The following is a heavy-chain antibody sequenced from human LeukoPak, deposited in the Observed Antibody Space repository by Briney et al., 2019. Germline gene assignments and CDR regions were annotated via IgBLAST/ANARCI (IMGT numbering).Heavy chain of an antibody. CDR2: ISGSGGST. J-gene: IGHJ3*02. V-gene: IGHV3-23*01. Sequence: GGSLRLSCAASGFTFSSYAMSWVRQAPGKGLEWVSAISGSGGSTYYADSVKGRFTISRDNSKNTLYLQMNSLRAEDPAVYYCARYSGSFLRENSFDIWGQGTMVTVSS. D-gene: IGHD1-26*01. CDR3: ARYSGSFLRENSFDI. CDR1: GFTFSSYA.